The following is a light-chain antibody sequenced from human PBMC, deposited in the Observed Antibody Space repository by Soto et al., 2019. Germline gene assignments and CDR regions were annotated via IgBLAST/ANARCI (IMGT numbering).Light chain of an antibody. CDR3: SSYTSSNRGV. V-gene: IGLV2-14*01. CDR2: EVS. CDR1: SSDVGGYNS. J-gene: IGLJ2*01. Sequence: QSALTQPASVSGSPGQSITISCTGTSSDVGGYNSVSWYQQHPGKAPKLMIYEVSNRPSGVSNRFSGSKSGNTASLTISGLQAEDEADYYCSSYTSSNRGVFGGGTKVTVL.